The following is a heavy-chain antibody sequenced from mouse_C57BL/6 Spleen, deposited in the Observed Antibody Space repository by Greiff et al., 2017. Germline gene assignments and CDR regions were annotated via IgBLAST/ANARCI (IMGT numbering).Heavy chain of an antibody. D-gene: IGHD3-2*02. Sequence: VKLQQSGAELVRPGASVKLSCKASGYTFTDYYINWVKQRPGQGLEWIARIYPGSGNTYYNEKFKGKATLTAEKSSSTAYMQLSSLTSEDSAVYFCARSDLDSSGYYFDYWGQGTTLTVSS. V-gene: IGHV1-76*01. CDR1: GYTFTDYY. J-gene: IGHJ2*01. CDR3: ARSDLDSSGYYFDY. CDR2: IYPGSGNT.